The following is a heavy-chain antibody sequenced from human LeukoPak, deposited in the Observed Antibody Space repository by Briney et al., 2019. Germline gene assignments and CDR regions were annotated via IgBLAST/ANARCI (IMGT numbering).Heavy chain of an antibody. V-gene: IGHV3-30*02. CDR2: IQYNGGSK. Sequence: GRSLRLSCAASGFTFSSYVMHWVRQAPGKGLEWVAFIQYNGGSKYYADSVKGRFTISRDNSENTLYLHMNSLRAEDTAVYYCAKDLNYYMDVWGKGTTVTISS. J-gene: IGHJ6*03. CDR3: AKDLNYYMDV. CDR1: GFTFSSYV.